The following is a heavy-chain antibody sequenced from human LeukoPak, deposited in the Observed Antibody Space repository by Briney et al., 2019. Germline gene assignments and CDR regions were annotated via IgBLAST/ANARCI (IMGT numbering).Heavy chain of an antibody. D-gene: IGHD4/OR15-4a*01. Sequence: GGSLRLSCAASGFTFSSYAMSWVRQAPGKGLECGSAISGSGGSTYYADSVKGRFTISRDNSKNTLYLQMNSLRSEDTAIYYCAKRLTTSRWDYYYYMHVWGKGTTVTVSS. CDR3: AKRLTTSRWDYYYYMHV. CDR2: ISGSGGST. CDR1: GFTFSSYA. V-gene: IGHV3-23*01. J-gene: IGHJ6*03.